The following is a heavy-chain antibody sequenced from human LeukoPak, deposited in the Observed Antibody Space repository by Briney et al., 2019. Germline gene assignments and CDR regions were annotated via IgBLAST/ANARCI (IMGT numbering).Heavy chain of an antibody. J-gene: IGHJ3*02. CDR1: GFTFSNFW. Sequence: GGSLRLSCAASGFTFSNFWMTWVRQAPGKGPEWLATIRQDGGDKWYVDSVKGPFTISGDNSKYTVYLEMSSLTAEDPAVYYCAKDPNGDYVGAFDTWGQGTMVIVSS. D-gene: IGHD4-17*01. V-gene: IGHV3-7*03. CDR2: IRQDGGDK. CDR3: AKDPNGDYVGAFDT.